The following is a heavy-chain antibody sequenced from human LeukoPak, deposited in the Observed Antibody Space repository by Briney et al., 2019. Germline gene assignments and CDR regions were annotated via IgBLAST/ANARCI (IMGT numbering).Heavy chain of an antibody. CDR2: IWYDGSNK. V-gene: IGHV3-33*06. CDR3: AKDQNGSGTGSVDV. J-gene: IGHJ6*04. Sequence: PGGSLRLSCAASGFTFSSYGMHWVRQAPGKGLEGGAVIWYDGSNKYYADSVKGRFTISRDNSKNTLYLQMNSLRAEDTAVYYCAKDQNGSGTGSVDVWGKGTTVTVSS. CDR1: GFTFSSYG. D-gene: IGHD3-10*01.